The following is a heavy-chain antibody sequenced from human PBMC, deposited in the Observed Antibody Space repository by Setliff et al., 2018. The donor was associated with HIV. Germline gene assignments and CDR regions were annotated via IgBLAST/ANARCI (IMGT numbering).Heavy chain of an antibody. CDR1: GYTFSDYY. CDR2: INPYSGGT. V-gene: IGHV1-2*02. D-gene: IGHD5-12*01. CDR3: ASAGAWQRNALDI. J-gene: IGHJ3*02. Sequence: ASVKVSCKASGYTFSDYYMHWVRQAPGQGLEWIGWINPYSGGTNYERKFQGRVAMTRDTSTSTVYMELSSLRSEDTAVYYCASAGAWQRNALDIWGQGTMVTVSS.